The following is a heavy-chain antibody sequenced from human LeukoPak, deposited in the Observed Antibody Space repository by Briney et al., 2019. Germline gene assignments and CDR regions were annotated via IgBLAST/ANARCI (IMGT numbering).Heavy chain of an antibody. J-gene: IGHJ6*04. D-gene: IGHD5/OR15-5a*01. CDR2: IRSKANSYAT. CDR3: AKDQRFSLRTPTWDV. Sequence: GGSLKLSCAASGFTFSGSAMHWVRQASGKGLEWVGRIRSKANSYATAYAASVKGRFTISRDNAKNSLYLQMNSLRAEDTALYYCAKDQRFSLRTPTWDVWGKGTTVTVSS. CDR1: GFTFSGSA. V-gene: IGHV3-73*01.